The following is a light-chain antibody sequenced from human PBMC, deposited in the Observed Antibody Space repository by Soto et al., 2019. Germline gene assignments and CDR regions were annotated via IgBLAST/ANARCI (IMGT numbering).Light chain of an antibody. V-gene: IGKV3-11*01. CDR1: QSVGTY. CDR3: QQRSSWLT. CDR2: EAS. Sequence: EIVLTQSPATLSLSPGERATLSCRASQSVGTYLAWYQQKRGQAPRLLIYEASNRATGIPARFSGSGSGTDFTLTISSPEPEDFAVYYCQQRSSWLTFGGGTKVEIK. J-gene: IGKJ4*01.